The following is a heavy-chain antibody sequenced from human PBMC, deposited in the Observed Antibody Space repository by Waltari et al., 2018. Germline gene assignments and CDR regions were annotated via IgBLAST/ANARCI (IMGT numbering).Heavy chain of an antibody. CDR1: GGSIRSSSYY. CDR3: ARRGGGSSSWGNGDY. V-gene: IGHV4-39*07. J-gene: IGHJ4*02. CDR2: IYYSGST. D-gene: IGHD6-13*01. Sequence: QLQLQESGPGLVKPSETLSLTCTVSGGSIRSSSYYWGWIRQPPGKGLEWIGSIYYSGSTYYNPSLKSRVTISVDTSKNQFSLKLSSVTAADTAVYYCARRGGGSSSWGNGDYWGQGTLVTVSS.